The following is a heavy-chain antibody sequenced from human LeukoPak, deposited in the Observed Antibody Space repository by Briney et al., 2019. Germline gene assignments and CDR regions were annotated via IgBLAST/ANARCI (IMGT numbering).Heavy chain of an antibody. V-gene: IGHV3-15*01. Sequence: GGSLRLSCAASGFTFSDAWMTWLRQAPGKGXXXXXXXXXQSVGATQDYAAFVKGRFTISRDDSQNMLFLQMNGLQTEDTGVYYCATEPDEVVAAYYGLDVWGKGTTVTVSA. D-gene: IGHD2-15*01. CDR2: XXXQSVGATQ. CDR3: ATEPDEVVAAYYGLDV. CDR1: GFTFSDAW. J-gene: IGHJ6*04.